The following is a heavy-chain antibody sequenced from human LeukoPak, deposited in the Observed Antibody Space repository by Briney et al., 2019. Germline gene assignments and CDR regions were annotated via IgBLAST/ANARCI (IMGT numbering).Heavy chain of an antibody. CDR1: GFTFSIYA. Sequence: GGSLRLSCAASGFTFSIYAMHWVRQAPGKGLEYVSAISSNGGSTYYANSVKGRFTISRDNSKNTLYLQMGGLRAEDMAAYYCARGGDGYNYDYWGQGTLVTVSS. CDR3: ARGGDGYNYDY. CDR2: ISSNGGST. V-gene: IGHV3-64*01. J-gene: IGHJ4*02. D-gene: IGHD5-24*01.